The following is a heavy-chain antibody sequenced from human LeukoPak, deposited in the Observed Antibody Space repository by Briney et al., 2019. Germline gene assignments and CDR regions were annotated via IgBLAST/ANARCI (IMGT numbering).Heavy chain of an antibody. J-gene: IGHJ4*02. CDR1: GGSISSSSYY. V-gene: IGHV4-39*01. CDR2: IYYSGST. D-gene: IGHD2-2*01. Sequence: SETLSLTCTVSGGSISSSSYYWGWTRQPPGKGLEWIGSIYYSGSTYYNPSLKSRVTISVDTSKNQFSLKLSSVTAADTAVYYCARSIVVVPAAIFDYWGQGTLVTVSS. CDR3: ARSIVVVPAAIFDY.